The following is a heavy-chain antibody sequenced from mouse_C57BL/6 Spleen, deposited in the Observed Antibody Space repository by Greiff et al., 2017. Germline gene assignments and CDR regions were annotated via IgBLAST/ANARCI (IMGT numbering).Heavy chain of an antibody. Sequence: VQLQQSGPELVKPGASVKISCKASGYSFTDYNMNWVKQSNGKSLEWIGVINPNYGTTSYNQKFKGKDTLTVDQSSSTAYMQLNSLTSEDSAVYYCARSLYCYGSRYWDVDVSGTGATVTVSS. CDR2: INPNYGTT. CDR1: GYSFTDYN. V-gene: IGHV1-39*01. J-gene: IGHJ1*03. D-gene: IGHD1-1*01. CDR3: ARSLYCYGSRYWDVDV.